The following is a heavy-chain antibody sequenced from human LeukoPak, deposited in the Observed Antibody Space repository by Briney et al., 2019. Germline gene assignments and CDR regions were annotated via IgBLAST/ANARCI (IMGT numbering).Heavy chain of an antibody. CDR1: EFTFSSYS. CDR3: ARVRCSGGSCYAGCFDY. V-gene: IGHV3-21*01. J-gene: IGHJ4*02. D-gene: IGHD2-15*01. CDR2: ISSSSSYI. Sequence: GGSLRLSCAASEFTFSSYSMNWVRQAPGKGLEWVSSISSSSSYIYYADSVKGRFTISRDNAKNSLYLQMNSLRAEDTAVYYCARVRCSGGSCYAGCFDYWGQGTLVTVSS.